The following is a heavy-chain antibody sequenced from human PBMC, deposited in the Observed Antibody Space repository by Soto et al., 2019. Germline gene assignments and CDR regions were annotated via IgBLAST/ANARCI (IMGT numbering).Heavy chain of an antibody. CDR2: ISAYNGNT. J-gene: IGHJ6*02. CDR3: ARDSPKYYYDSSGYYYYYGMDV. Sequence: ASVKVSCKASGYTFTSYGISWVRQAPGQGLEWMGWISAYNGNTNYAQKLQGRVTMTTDTSTSTAYMELRSLRSDDTAVYYCARDSPKYYYDSSGYYYYYGMDVWGQGTTVTVSS. D-gene: IGHD3-22*01. CDR1: GYTFTSYG. V-gene: IGHV1-18*01.